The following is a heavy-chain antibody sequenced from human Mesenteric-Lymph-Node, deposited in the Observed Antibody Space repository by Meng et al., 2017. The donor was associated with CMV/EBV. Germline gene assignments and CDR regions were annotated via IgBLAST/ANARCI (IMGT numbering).Heavy chain of an antibody. V-gene: IGHV1-3*01. CDR3: ARGRLLWFGESYFDY. D-gene: IGHD3-10*01. CDR1: GYTFTSYA. CDR2: INPDNGNT. J-gene: IGHJ4*02. Sequence: SGYTFTSYAIHWVRQAPGRRLEWMGWINPDNGNTKYSQKFQARVTITRDTSASTAYMELSSLRSEDTAVYYCARGRLLWFGESYFDYWGQGALVTVSS.